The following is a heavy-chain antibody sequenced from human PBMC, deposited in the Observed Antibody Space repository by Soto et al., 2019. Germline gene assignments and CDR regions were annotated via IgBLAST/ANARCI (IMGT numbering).Heavy chain of an antibody. CDR3: AHSPSEVAARFAFDI. D-gene: IGHD6-6*01. CDR2: IYWDDDK. J-gene: IGHJ3*02. V-gene: IGHV2-5*02. CDR1: GFSLSTSGVG. Sequence: SGPTLVKPTQTLTLTCTFSGFSLSTSGVGVGWIRQPPGKALEWLALIYWDDDKRYSPSLKSRLTITKDTSKNQVVLTMTNMDPVDTAAYYCAHSPSEVAARFAFDIWGQGTMVTVSS.